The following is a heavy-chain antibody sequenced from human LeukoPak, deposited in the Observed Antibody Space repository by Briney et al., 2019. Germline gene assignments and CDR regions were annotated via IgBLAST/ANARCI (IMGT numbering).Heavy chain of an antibody. V-gene: IGHV1-2*02. CDR1: GYTFTGYY. J-gene: IGHJ5*02. CDR3: ATRARSWIQLWGQSDWFDP. CDR2: INPNSGGT. Sequence: VASVTVSYKASGYTFTGYYMHWVRQAPGQGLEWMGWINPNSGGTNYAQKFQGRVTMTRDTSISTAYMELSRLRSDDTAVYYCATRARSWIQLWGQSDWFDPWGQGTLVTVSS. D-gene: IGHD5-18*01.